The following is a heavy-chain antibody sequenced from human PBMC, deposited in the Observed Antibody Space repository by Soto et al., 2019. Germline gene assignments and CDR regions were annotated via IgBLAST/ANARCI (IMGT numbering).Heavy chain of an antibody. Sequence: ASVKVSCKVSGYTLTELSMHWVRQAPGKGLEWMGGFDPEDGETIYAQKFQGRVTMTEDTSTNTAYMELSSLRSEDTAVYYCARAWGGLWELPLWVNYYYYGMDVWGQGTTVTVSS. V-gene: IGHV1-24*01. CDR3: ARAWGGLWELPLWVNYYYYGMDV. J-gene: IGHJ6*02. CDR2: FDPEDGET. CDR1: GYTLTELS. D-gene: IGHD1-26*01.